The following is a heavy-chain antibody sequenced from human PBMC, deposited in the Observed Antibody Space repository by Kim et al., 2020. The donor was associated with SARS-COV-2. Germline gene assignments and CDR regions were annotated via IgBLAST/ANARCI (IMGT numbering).Heavy chain of an antibody. J-gene: IGHJ6*02. V-gene: IGHV3-33*06. D-gene: IGHD3-10*01. Sequence: GGSLRLSCAASGFTFSSYGMHWVRQAPGKGLEWVAVIWYDGSNKYYADSGKGRFTISRDNSKNTLYLQMNSLRAEDTAVYYCAKEKGYYYGSGSHYYYGMVVWGQGTTVTVSS. CDR1: GFTFSSYG. CDR3: AKEKGYYYGSGSHYYYGMVV. CDR2: IWYDGSNK.